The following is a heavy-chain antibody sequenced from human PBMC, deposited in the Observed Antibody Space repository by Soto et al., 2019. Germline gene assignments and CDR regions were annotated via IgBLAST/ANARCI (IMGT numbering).Heavy chain of an antibody. J-gene: IGHJ4*02. CDR3: AKVGLNGYNLEGY. Sequence: EVQLLESGGGLVQPGGSLRLSCAASGFTFSSYAMSWVRQAPGRGLDWVSAISDSGDDTYYADSVKGRSTISRDNSKNTLYLQLSGLRAEDTAVYYCAKVGLNGYNLEGYWGQGTLVTVYS. CDR2: ISDSGDDT. V-gene: IGHV3-23*01. CDR1: GFTFSSYA. D-gene: IGHD5-12*01.